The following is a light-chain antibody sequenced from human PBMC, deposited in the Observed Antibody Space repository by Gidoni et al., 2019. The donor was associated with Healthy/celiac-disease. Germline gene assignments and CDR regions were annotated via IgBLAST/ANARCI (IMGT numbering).Light chain of an antibody. CDR2: KAS. CDR3: QQYNSYSYT. J-gene: IGKJ2*01. V-gene: IGKV1-5*03. CDR1: QTISSW. Sequence: TQSPATLSASVEDRVTITCRASQTISSWLAWYQKKPGKAPKLLIYKASSLESGVPSRFSGSGSGTEFTLTISSLQPDDFATYYCQQYNSYSYTFGQGTKLEIK.